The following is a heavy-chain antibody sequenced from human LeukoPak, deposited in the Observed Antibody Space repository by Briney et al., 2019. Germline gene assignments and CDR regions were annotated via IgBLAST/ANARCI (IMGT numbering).Heavy chain of an antibody. D-gene: IGHD1-14*01. V-gene: IGHV4-39*01. CDR2: IYYSGST. J-gene: IGHJ4*02. CDR3: ARPGTPGISLFDY. Sequence: PSETLSLTCTVSGGSISSSSYYWGWIRQPPGKGLEWIGSIYYSGSTYYNPSLKSRVTISVDTSKNQFSLKLSSVTAADTAVYYCARPGTPGISLFDYWGQGTLVTVSS. CDR1: GGSISSSSYY.